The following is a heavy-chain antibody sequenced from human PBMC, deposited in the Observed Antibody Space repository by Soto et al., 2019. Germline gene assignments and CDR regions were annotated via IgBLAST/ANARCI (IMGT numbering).Heavy chain of an antibody. CDR3: AGAIVVVPAARWFDP. CDR2: IIPIFGTA. D-gene: IGHD2-2*01. J-gene: IGHJ5*02. V-gene: IGHV1-69*06. Sequence: SVKVSCKASGGTFSSYAISWVRQAPGQGLEWMGGIIPIFGTANYAQKFQGRVTITADKSTSTAYMELSSLRSEDTAVYYCAGAIVVVPAARWFDPWGQGTLVTVSS. CDR1: GGTFSSYA.